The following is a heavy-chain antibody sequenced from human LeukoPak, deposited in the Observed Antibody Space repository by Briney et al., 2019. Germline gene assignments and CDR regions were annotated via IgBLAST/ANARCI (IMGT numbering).Heavy chain of an antibody. D-gene: IGHD2-2*02. CDR1: GGSISSSSYY. CDR2: IYYSGST. Sequence: SETLSLTCTVSGGSISSSSYYWGWIRQPPGKGLEWIGSIYYSGSTYYNPSLKSRVTISVDTSKNQFSLKLSSVTAADTAVYYCARDRGPAQPGYCSSTSCYTDYWGQGTLVTVSS. J-gene: IGHJ4*02. V-gene: IGHV4-39*07. CDR3: ARDRGPAQPGYCSSTSCYTDY.